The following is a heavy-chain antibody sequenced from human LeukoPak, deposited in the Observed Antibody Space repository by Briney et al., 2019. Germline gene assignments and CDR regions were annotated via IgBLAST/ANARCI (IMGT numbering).Heavy chain of an antibody. CDR2: ISYDGSNK. Sequence: PGGSLRLSCAASGFTFSSYGMHWVRQAPGKGLEWVAIISYDGSNKYYADSVKGRLTISRDNSKNTLYLQMNSLRAEDTAVYYCARDYSGYPTGNPWGQGTLVTVSS. V-gene: IGHV3-30*03. CDR3: ARDYSGYPTGNP. J-gene: IGHJ5*02. CDR1: GFTFSSYG. D-gene: IGHD5-12*01.